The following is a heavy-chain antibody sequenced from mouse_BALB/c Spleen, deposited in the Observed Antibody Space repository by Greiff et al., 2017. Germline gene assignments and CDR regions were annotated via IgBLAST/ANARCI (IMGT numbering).Heavy chain of an antibody. J-gene: IGHJ3*01. CDR3: AREYWAY. Sequence: VQLKESGAELAKPGASVKMSCKASGYTFTSYWMHWVKQRPGQGLEWIGYINPSTGYTEYNQKFKDKATLTADKSSSTAYMQLSSLTSEDSAVYYCAREYWAYWGQGTLVTVSA. CDR2: INPSTGYT. CDR1: GYTFTSYW. V-gene: IGHV1-7*01. D-gene: IGHD2-10*02.